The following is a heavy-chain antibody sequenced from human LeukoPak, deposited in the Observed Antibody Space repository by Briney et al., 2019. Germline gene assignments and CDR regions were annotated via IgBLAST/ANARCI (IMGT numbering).Heavy chain of an antibody. CDR1: GGSVSSYF. Sequence: SETLSLTCTVSGGSVSSYFWSWLRQPPGKGLEWIGYIYYSGSTNYNPSFKSRVTISLDTSNYQFSLRLGSVTAADTALYYCARILPTAGTGAFDIWGQGTMVTASS. J-gene: IGHJ3*02. D-gene: IGHD6-13*01. CDR3: ARILPTAGTGAFDI. V-gene: IGHV4-59*02. CDR2: IYYSGST.